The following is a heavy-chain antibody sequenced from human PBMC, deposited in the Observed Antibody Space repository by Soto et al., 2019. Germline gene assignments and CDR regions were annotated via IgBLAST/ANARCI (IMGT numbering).Heavy chain of an antibody. CDR2: IYPGGSDT. Sequence: GESLKISCKGSGYSFTSYWIGWVRQMPGKGLEWMGIIYPGGSDTRYSPSFQGQVTISADKSISTAYLQWSSLKASDTAMYYCAKASIAVAGYYYYGMDVWGQGTTVTVSS. J-gene: IGHJ6*02. CDR1: GYSFTSYW. D-gene: IGHD6-19*01. V-gene: IGHV5-51*01. CDR3: AKASIAVAGYYYYGMDV.